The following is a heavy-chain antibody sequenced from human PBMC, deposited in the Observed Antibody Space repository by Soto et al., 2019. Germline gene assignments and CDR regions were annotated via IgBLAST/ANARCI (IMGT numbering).Heavy chain of an antibody. Sequence: EVQLVESGGGLVQPGGSLRLSCSASGFTFSSYAMHWVRQAPGKGLEYVSAISSNGGSTYYADSVKGRFTISRDNSKNTLYLQMSSLRAEDTAVYYCVKDLGSGSYYKRPPYLNWFDPWGQGTLVTVSS. J-gene: IGHJ5*02. V-gene: IGHV3-64D*06. CDR1: GFTFSSYA. CDR2: ISSNGGST. CDR3: VKDLGSGSYYKRPPYLNWFDP. D-gene: IGHD3-10*02.